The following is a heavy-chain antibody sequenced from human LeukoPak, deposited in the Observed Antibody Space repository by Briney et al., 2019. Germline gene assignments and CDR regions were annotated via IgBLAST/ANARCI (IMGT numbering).Heavy chain of an antibody. V-gene: IGHV3-74*01. Sequence: PGGSLRLSCAASGFTFSSYWTLWVRQAPGKGLVWVSRINSDGSSTSYADSVKGRFTISRDNAKNTLYLQMNSLRAEDTAVDYCARGSRSSWSMSIDYWAREPWSPSPQ. CDR1: GFTFSSYW. CDR3: ARGSRSSWSMSIDY. J-gene: IGHJ4*02. CDR2: INSDGSST. D-gene: IGHD6-13*01.